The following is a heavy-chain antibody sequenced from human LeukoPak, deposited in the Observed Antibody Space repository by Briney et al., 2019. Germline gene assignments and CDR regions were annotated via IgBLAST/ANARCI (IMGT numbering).Heavy chain of an antibody. V-gene: IGHV1-18*01. CDR1: GYPFTSYG. Sequence: ASVKVSCKASGYPFTSYGVSWVRQAPGQGPEWLGWISAHDGKTEYLEKVQDRVTMTTDTSTSTAYMELRSLRFDDTAVYFCARVGRYSSTWPPEGYDAFDMWGQGTMVSVSS. CDR3: ARVGRYSSTWPPEGYDAFDM. J-gene: IGHJ3*02. D-gene: IGHD6-13*01. CDR2: ISAHDGKT.